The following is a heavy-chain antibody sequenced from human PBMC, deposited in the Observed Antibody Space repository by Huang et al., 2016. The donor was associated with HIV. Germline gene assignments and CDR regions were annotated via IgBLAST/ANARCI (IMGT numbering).Heavy chain of an antibody. J-gene: IGHJ4*02. CDR3: ARRSAFYRLDY. D-gene: IGHD3-10*01. V-gene: IGHV3-11*01. CDR2: IRSSDNSI. Sequence: QVQLVESGGGLVKPGGSLRLSCAASGFTFSDYYMSWSRQTPGEGLEWISYIRSSDNSIYYAYSVKGRFTISRDDAKNSLYLQMNSLRADDTAVYYCARRSAFYRLDYWGQGTLVTVSS. CDR1: GFTFSDYY.